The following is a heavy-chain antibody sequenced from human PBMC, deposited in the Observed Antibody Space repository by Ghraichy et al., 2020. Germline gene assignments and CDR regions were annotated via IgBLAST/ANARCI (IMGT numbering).Heavy chain of an antibody. CDR2: IYYTGST. J-gene: IGHJ2*01. D-gene: IGHD3-10*01. Sequence: SETLSLTCTVSGGSIRSSSYYWAWIRQPPGKGLEFIGTIYYTGSTYYSPSLKSRVTISVDSSKNQLSLHLSSVTAADTALYYCARRATGLSPGWYFDLWGRGTLVTVSS. CDR3: ARRATGLSPGWYFDL. CDR1: GGSIRSSSYY. V-gene: IGHV4-39*01.